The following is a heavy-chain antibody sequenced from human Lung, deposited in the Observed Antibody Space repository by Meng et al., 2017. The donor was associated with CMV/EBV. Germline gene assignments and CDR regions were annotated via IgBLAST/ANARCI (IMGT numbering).Heavy chain of an antibody. CDR3: ARDFAWNFDY. J-gene: IGHJ4*02. V-gene: IGHV3-30*19. CDR2: ISNDGKRK. CDR1: GFTFSSYG. Sequence: GESLKISCAASGFTFSSYGMHWVRQAPGKGLEWVAVISNDGKRKYYTDSVEGRFTISRDNSKNTLYLQMDSLRADDRATYYCARDFAWNFDYWGQGTLVTVSS.